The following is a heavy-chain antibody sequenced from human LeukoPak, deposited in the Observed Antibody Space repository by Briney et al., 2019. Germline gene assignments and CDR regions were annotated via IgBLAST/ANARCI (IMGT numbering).Heavy chain of an antibody. CDR1: GGTFSSYA. CDR3: AREKDGYNFDY. V-gene: IGHV1-69*04. Sequence: PVKVSCKASGGTFSSYAISWVRQAPGQGLEWMGRIIPILGIANYAQRFQGRVTITADKSTSTAYMELSSLRSEDTAVYYCAREKDGYNFDYWGQGTLVTVSS. CDR2: IIPILGIA. D-gene: IGHD5-24*01. J-gene: IGHJ4*02.